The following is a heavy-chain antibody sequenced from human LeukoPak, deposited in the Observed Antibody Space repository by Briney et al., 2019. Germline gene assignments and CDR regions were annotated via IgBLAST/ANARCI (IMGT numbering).Heavy chain of an antibody. J-gene: IGHJ4*02. CDR3: ARAPFDYGDYYNYFDY. CDR2: IIPIFGTA. CDR1: GGTFSSYA. V-gene: IGHV1-69*01. D-gene: IGHD4-17*01. Sequence: SVKVSCKASGGTFSSYAISWVRQAPGQGLEWMGGIIPIFGTANYAQKFQCRVTITADESTSTAYMELSSLRSEDTAVYYCARAPFDYGDYYNYFDYWGQGTLVTVSS.